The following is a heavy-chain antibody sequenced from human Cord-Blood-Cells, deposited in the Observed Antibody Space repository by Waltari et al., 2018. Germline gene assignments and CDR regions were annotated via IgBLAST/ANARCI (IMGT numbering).Heavy chain of an antibody. J-gene: IGHJ4*02. CDR1: GGSISSYY. CDR2: IYYSGST. V-gene: IGHV4-59*08. CDR3: ARQRNGDYVFDY. D-gene: IGHD4-17*01. Sequence: QVQLQESGPGLVKPSETLSLTCTVSGGSISSYYWSWIRQPPGKGLEWIGYIYYSGSTNYTPSLKSRFTISVDTSKNQFSLKLSSVTAADTAVYYCARQRNGDYVFDYWGQGTLVTVSS.